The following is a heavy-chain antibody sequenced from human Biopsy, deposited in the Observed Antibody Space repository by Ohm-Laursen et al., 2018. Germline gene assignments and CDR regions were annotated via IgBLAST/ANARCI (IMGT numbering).Heavy chain of an antibody. V-gene: IGHV4-59*11. D-gene: IGHD4-23*01. Sequence: SVTLSFTCTVSGGSFTGHYWSWLRQPPGKGLEWIGHISYTGYTSYNASLKSRVTISVDTSMNHFFLRLSSLTAADTAVYYCARGSNDFGGLYFPRWGQGTLLTVSS. J-gene: IGHJ4*02. CDR2: ISYTGYT. CDR3: ARGSNDFGGLYFPR. CDR1: GGSFTGHY.